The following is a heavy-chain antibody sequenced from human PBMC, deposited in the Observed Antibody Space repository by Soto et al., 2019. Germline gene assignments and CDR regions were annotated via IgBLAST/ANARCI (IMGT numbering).Heavy chain of an antibody. CDR3: ARNRGDDFWSGTTWGYYYYYMDV. CDR1: GFTFSDYS. D-gene: IGHD3-3*01. V-gene: IGHV3-11*01. Sequence: QVQLVESGGGLVKPGGSLRLSCAASGFTFSDYSMSWVRQAPGKGLEWVSYIGTMVSTTYYADSVKGRFTISRDNAENSLYLQMNSLRAEDTAVYYCARNRGDDFWSGTTWGYYYYYMDVWGTGTTVTVSS. CDR2: IGTMVSTT. J-gene: IGHJ6*03.